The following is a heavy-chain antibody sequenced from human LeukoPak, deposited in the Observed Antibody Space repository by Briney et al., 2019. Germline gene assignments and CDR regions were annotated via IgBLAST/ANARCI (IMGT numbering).Heavy chain of an antibody. CDR3: AKDAFHYGSGTLFDH. V-gene: IGHV3-23*01. CDR1: GFTFSSYA. J-gene: IGHJ4*02. D-gene: IGHD3-10*01. Sequence: PGGSLRLSCEASGFTFSSYAMSWVRQAPGKGLEWVSAISASGGSTYYADSVKGRFTISRDNSENTLYLQMNGLRAEDTAVYYCAKDAFHYGSGTLFDHWGQGTLVTVSS. CDR2: ISASGGST.